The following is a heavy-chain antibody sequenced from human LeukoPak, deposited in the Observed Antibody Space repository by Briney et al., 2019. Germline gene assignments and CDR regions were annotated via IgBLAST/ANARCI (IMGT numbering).Heavy chain of an antibody. J-gene: IGHJ5*02. CDR3: ARTYYYGSGSSGQFDP. D-gene: IGHD3-10*01. CDR2: ISAYNGNT. Sequence: ATVKVSFKASGYTFTSYGISWVRQAPGQGLEWMGWISAYNGNTNYAQKLQGRVTMTTDTSTSTAYMELRSLRSDDTAVYYCARTYYYGSGSSGQFDPWGQGTLVTVSS. CDR1: GYTFTSYG. V-gene: IGHV1-18*01.